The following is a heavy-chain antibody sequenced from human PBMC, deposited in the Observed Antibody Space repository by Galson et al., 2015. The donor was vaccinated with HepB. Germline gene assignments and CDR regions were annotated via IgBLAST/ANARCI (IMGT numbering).Heavy chain of an antibody. V-gene: IGHV3-23*01. Sequence: SLRLSCAASGFTFSSYAMSWVRQAPGKGLEWVSAISGSGGSTYYADSVKGRFTITRDNSKNTVYLRMNSLRAEDTAVYYCAKDSVLRTSRYWCFDLWGRGTLVTVSS. CDR3: AKDSVLRTSRYWCFDL. D-gene: IGHD3-10*01. J-gene: IGHJ2*01. CDR2: ISGSGGST. CDR1: GFTFSSYA.